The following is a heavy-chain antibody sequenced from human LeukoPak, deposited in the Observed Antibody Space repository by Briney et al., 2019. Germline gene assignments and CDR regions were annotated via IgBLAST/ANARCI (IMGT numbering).Heavy chain of an antibody. CDR1: GGSITGHY. D-gene: IGHD6-19*01. CDR2: TSYSRTT. J-gene: IGHJ3*02. CDR3: AKLGHSDGWYLGAFDI. Sequence: KTSETLSLTCAVSGGSITGHYWNWIRQTPGMRLEWIGYTSYSRTTIYNSYFKGRATMSIDTSKNQLYLNLTSATATDTAVYYCAKLGHSDGWYLGAFDIWGQGTTVIVSS. V-gene: IGHV4-59*08.